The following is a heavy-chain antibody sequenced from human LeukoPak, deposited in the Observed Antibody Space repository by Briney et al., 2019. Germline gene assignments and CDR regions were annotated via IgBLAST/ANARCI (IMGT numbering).Heavy chain of an antibody. D-gene: IGHD3-22*01. CDR2: IYDSGST. CDR1: GGSITSRNYY. Sequence: PSETLSLTCTVSGGSITSRNYYWGWIRQPPGKGLEWIGTIYDSGSTYYNPSLKSRVTISVDTSKNQFPLKLNSVTAVDTAVYYCARLDYYDSSGLIDYWGQGTLVIVSS. J-gene: IGHJ4*02. CDR3: ARLDYYDSSGLIDY. V-gene: IGHV4-39*01.